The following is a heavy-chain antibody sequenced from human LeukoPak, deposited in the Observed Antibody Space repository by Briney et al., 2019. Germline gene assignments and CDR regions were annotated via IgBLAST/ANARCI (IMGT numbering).Heavy chain of an antibody. CDR1: GGSISSGSYY. J-gene: IGHJ4*02. Sequence: PSQTLSLTCTVSGGSISSGSYYWSWLRQPAGTGLEWIGRIYTSGGTNYNPSLKSRATISVDMSKNQFFLKLSSVTAADTAVYYCARRNYYDSSGYYYFDYWGQGTLVTVSS. D-gene: IGHD3-22*01. V-gene: IGHV4-61*02. CDR3: ARRNYYDSSGYYYFDY. CDR2: IYTSGGT.